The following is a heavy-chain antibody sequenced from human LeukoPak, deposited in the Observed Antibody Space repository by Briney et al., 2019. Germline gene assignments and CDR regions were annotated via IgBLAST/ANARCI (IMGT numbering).Heavy chain of an antibody. Sequence: GSLRLSCTASGFTFGDYAMSWVRQAPGKGLEWVGFIRSKAYGGTTEYAASVKGRFTISRDDSKSIAYLQMNSLKTEDTAVYYCTHCSSTSCYLFDYWGQGTLVTVSS. J-gene: IGHJ4*02. D-gene: IGHD2-2*01. V-gene: IGHV3-49*04. CDR2: IRSKAYGGTT. CDR1: GFTFGDYA. CDR3: THCSSTSCYLFDY.